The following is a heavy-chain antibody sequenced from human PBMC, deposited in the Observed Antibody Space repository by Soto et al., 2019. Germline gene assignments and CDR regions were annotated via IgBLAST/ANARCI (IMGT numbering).Heavy chain of an antibody. CDR2: ISPSGTT. Sequence: SETLSLTCSLYSGSLSGYYWSWIRQPPGKGLEWIGEISPSGTTNYSPSLKSRVSISVDTSKNQFSLNLTSLIAADTAVYYCARAPKVSGSAQTRPDFWGQGSLVTVSS. J-gene: IGHJ4*02. V-gene: IGHV4-34*01. CDR3: ARAPKVSGSAQTRPDF. CDR1: SGSLSGYY. D-gene: IGHD6-6*01.